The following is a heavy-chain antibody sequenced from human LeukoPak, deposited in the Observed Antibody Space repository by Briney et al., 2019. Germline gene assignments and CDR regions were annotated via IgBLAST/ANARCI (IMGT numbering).Heavy chain of an antibody. CDR3: ATYYSDTSARD. J-gene: IGHJ4*02. CDR2: INPNSGGT. V-gene: IGHV1-2*02. D-gene: IGHD3-22*01. Sequence: ASVKVSCKASGYTFTGYYMHWVRQAPGQGFEWMGWINPNSGGTNYAPKFQGRVTMTRDTSISTAYMELSGLTSDDTAVYFCATYYSDTSARDWGQGTLVTVSS. CDR1: GYTFTGYY.